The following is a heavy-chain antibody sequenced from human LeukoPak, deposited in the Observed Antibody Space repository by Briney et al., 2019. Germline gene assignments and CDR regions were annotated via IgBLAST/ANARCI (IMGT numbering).Heavy chain of an antibody. J-gene: IGHJ3*01. CDR2: ISGSSTST. CDR3: AKEGDSRPTYDAFDF. D-gene: IGHD6-13*01. CDR1: GFTFSSYA. V-gene: IGHV3-23*01. Sequence: GGSLRLSCAASGFTFSSYAMSWVRQAPGKGLEWVSAISGSSTSTYYADSVKGRFTISRDNSKNTLYLQMNSLRAEDTAVYYCAKEGDSRPTYDAFDFWGQGTMVTVSS.